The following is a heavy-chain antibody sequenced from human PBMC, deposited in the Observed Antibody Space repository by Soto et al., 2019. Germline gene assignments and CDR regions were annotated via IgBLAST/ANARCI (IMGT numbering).Heavy chain of an antibody. D-gene: IGHD6-13*01. CDR2: ISYDGSNK. J-gene: IGHJ5*02. V-gene: IGHV3-30*03. CDR3: TREMQLGPPLSFDP. CDR1: GFTFSSYG. Sequence: GGSLRLSCAASGFTFSSYGIHWVRQAPGKGLEWVAVISYDGSNKYYADSVKGRFTISRDNSKSTLYLQMNSMRAEDTAVYYCTREMQLGPPLSFDPWGQGTLVTLSS.